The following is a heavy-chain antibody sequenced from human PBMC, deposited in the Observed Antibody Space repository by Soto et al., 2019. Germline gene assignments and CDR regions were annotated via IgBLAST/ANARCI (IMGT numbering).Heavy chain of an antibody. V-gene: IGHV3-30*04. CDR2: FSSDGRTR. CDR3: VREPPPNADLDY. Sequence: QVQLVESGGGVVQPGRSLRLSCAASGFTFRTYAMHWVRQAPGKGLEWVSVFSSDGRTRFYADAVKGRFTISRENSKNTLYLHIDSRGPEDMAIYYCVREPPPNADLDYWGQGTLVTVSS. CDR1: GFTFRTYA. J-gene: IGHJ4*02.